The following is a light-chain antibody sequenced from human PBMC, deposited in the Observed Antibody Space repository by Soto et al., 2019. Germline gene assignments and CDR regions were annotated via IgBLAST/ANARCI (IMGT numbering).Light chain of an antibody. CDR1: SGHSSYD. J-gene: IGLJ2*01. CDR2: LNNDGTH. V-gene: IGLV4-69*01. CDR3: HAWGTGIRV. Sequence: QLVLTQSPSASASLGASVKLTCTRSSGHSSYDIAGHQQQPETGPRYLLKLNNDGTHSKGDRNPDRFSGSSSGAARYLTISSLQSEDNAYYYCHAWGTGIRVFGGGTKLTVL.